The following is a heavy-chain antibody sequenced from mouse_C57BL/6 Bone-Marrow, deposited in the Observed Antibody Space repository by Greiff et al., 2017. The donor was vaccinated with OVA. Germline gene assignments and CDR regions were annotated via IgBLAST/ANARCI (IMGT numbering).Heavy chain of an antibody. CDR3: ARSYDSSYPHWDFDV. Sequence: VQLQQSGPELVKPGASVKISCKASGYAFSSSWMNWVKQRPGKGLEWIGRIYPGDGDTNYNGKFKGKATLTADKSSSTAYMQLSSLTSEDAAVYFCARSYDSSYPHWDFDVWGTGTTVTVSS. CDR1: GYAFSSSW. J-gene: IGHJ1*03. V-gene: IGHV1-82*01. CDR2: IYPGDGDT. D-gene: IGHD1-1*01.